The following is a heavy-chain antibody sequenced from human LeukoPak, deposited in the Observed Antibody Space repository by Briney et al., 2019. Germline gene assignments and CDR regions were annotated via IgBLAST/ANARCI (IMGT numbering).Heavy chain of an antibody. CDR3: AREALARGFDY. Sequence: TSETLSLTCAVYGGSFSGYYWSWIRQPPGKGLEWIGEINHSGSTNYNPSLKSRVTISVDTSKNQFSLKLSSVTAADTAVYYCAREALARGFDYWGQGTLVTVSS. V-gene: IGHV4-34*01. CDR1: GGSFSGYY. J-gene: IGHJ4*02. CDR2: INHSGST. D-gene: IGHD3-3*02.